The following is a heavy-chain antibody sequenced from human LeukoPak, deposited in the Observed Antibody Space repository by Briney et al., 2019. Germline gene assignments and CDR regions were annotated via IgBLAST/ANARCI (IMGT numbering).Heavy chain of an antibody. CDR1: GFTFSRYA. CDR3: VKDSSSGSYFDY. V-gene: IGHV3-64D*06. J-gene: IGHJ4*02. CDR2: ISSNGGST. D-gene: IGHD3-10*01. Sequence: GGSLRLSCSASGFTFSRYAMHWVRQAPGKGLEYVSAISSNGGSTYYADTVKGRFTTSRDNSRNTLHLQMSSLRVEDTAVYYCVKDSSSGSYFDYWGQGTLFTVSS.